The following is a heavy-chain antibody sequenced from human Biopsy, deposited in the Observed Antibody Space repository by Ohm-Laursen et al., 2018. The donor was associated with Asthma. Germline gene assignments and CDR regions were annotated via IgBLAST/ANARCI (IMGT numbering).Heavy chain of an antibody. D-gene: IGHD3-22*01. Sequence: SLRLSCSASGFAVSRDHMFWVRQAPGKGLEWVSVIYSGGTSHTADSVRGRFTVSRDYSKNTLYLQMHSLRAEDTAVYYCARGDSSNWSHYYFDYWGQGTLVAVSS. CDR3: ARGDSSNWSHYYFDY. J-gene: IGHJ4*02. CDR1: GFAVSRDH. V-gene: IGHV3-53*01. CDR2: IYSGGTS.